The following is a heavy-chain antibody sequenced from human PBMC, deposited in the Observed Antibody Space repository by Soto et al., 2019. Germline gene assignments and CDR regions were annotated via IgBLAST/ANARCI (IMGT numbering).Heavy chain of an antibody. CDR2: ISGSGGST. D-gene: IGHD2-2*01. CDR1: GFTFSSYA. J-gene: IGHJ4*02. Sequence: GGSLRLSCAASGFTFSSYAMSWVRQAPGKGLEWVSAISGSGGSTYYADSVKGRFTISRDNSKNTLYLQMNSLRAEDTAVYYCAKDRGVPAATSSRYFDYWGQGTLVTVS. V-gene: IGHV3-23*01. CDR3: AKDRGVPAATSSRYFDY.